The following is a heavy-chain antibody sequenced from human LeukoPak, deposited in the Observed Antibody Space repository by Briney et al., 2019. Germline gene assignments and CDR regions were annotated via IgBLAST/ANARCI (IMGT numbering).Heavy chain of an antibody. CDR2: ISYDGSNK. D-gene: IGHD5-12*01. Sequence: GGSLRLSCAASGFTFSSYAMHWVRQAPGKGLEWVAVISYDGSNKYYADSVKGRFTISRDNSKNTLCLQMNSLRAEDTAVYYCAREVATIGTYYFDYWGQGTLVTVSS. J-gene: IGHJ4*02. V-gene: IGHV3-30-3*01. CDR3: AREVATIGTYYFDY. CDR1: GFTFSSYA.